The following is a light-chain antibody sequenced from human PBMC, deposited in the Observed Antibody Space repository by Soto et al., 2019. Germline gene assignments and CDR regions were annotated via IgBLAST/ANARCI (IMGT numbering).Light chain of an antibody. CDR2: DAS. J-gene: IGKJ4*01. V-gene: IGKV3D-20*01. CDR1: QSLSNNF. Sequence: EIVLTQSPATLSLSPGEGVALSCGASQSLSNNFLAWYQQKPGLAPRLLIFDASTRATGIPDRFSGSGSGTDFTLTISRLEPEDFAVNYCHQFGASPTFGGGTKVEFK. CDR3: HQFGASPT.